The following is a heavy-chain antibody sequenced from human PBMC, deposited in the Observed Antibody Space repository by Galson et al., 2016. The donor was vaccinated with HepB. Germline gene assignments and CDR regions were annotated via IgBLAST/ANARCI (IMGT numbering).Heavy chain of an antibody. D-gene: IGHD2-21*02. CDR1: GFNFADHS. CDR2: IRSQTYGGTT. J-gene: IGHJ4*02. V-gene: IGHV3-49*03. Sequence: SLRLSCAASGFNFADHSMSWFRQTPGTGLEWVGFIRSQTYGGTTEHAASVKGRLTISRDDSNSIAYLQMNSMKTEDTGVYYCTRDGGGDVATRFDYWGQGTLVTVSS. CDR3: TRDGGGDVATRFDY.